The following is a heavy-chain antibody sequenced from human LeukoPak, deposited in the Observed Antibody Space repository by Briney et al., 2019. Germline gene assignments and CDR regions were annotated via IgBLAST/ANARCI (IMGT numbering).Heavy chain of an antibody. J-gene: IGHJ5*02. CDR1: RYTLTELS. CDR3: ATDLATMVRGVIGYGWFDP. D-gene: IGHD3-10*01. CDR2: FDPEDGET. V-gene: IGHV1-24*01. Sequence: ASVKVSCKVSRYTLTELSMHWVRQAPGKGLEWMGGFDPEDGETIYAQKFQGRVTMTEDTSTDTAYMELSSLRSEDTAVYYCATDLATMVRGVIGYGWFDPWGQGTLVTVSS.